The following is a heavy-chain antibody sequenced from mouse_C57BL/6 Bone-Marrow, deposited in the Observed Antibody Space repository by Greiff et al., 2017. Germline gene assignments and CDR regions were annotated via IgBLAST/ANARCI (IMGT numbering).Heavy chain of an antibody. CDR1: GSNFTDYY. V-gene: IGHV14-2*01. J-gene: IGHJ3*01. D-gene: IGHD2-10*02. CDR3: AVWAY. CDR2: IDPEDGGT. Sequence: EVKLMESGAELVKPGASVKLSCTASGSNFTDYYMHWVKQRSEQGLEWIGRIDPEDGGTKYAPKFQGKATITADTASNTACLQLSSLTSEDTAVYYCAVWAYWGQGTLVTVSA.